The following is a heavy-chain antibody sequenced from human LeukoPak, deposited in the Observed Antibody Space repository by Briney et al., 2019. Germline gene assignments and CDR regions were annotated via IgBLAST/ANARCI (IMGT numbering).Heavy chain of an antibody. CDR2: IYYSGST. D-gene: IGHD3-10*01. V-gene: IGHV4-39*07. J-gene: IGHJ5*02. CDR3: ARESAGSLLLWFGELPHPGPYNWFDP. CDR1: GGSISSSSYY. Sequence: PSETLSLTCTVSGGSISSSSYYWGWIRQPPGKGLEWIGSIYYSGSTYYNPSLKSRVTISVDTSKNQFSLKLSSVTAADTAVYYCARESAGSLLLWFGELPHPGPYNWFDPWGQGTLVTVSS.